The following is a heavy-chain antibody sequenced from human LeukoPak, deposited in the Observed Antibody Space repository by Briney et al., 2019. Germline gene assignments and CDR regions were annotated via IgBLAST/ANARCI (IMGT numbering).Heavy chain of an antibody. Sequence: GAAVKVSCKASGYTFTMYGISWVRQAPGQGLQWLGWISPHNSNTNYAQDLQGRVTMTTDASTSTAYLELRSLRSDDTATYYCARDLNYVTLGYDILADVGYYFDYWGQGSLVTVSS. CDR3: ARDLNYVTLGYDILADVGYYFDY. D-gene: IGHD3-9*01. V-gene: IGHV1-18*01. J-gene: IGHJ4*02. CDR2: ISPHNSNT. CDR1: GYTFTMYG.